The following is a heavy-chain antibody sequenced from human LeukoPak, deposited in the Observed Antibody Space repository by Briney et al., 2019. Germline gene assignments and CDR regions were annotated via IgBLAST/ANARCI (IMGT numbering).Heavy chain of an antibody. V-gene: IGHV3-30*02. Sequence: GGSLRLSCAASGFTFSSYGMDWVRQAPGKGLEWVAFIRYDGGNKYYVDSVKGRFTISRDNSKNTLYLQMNSLRAEDTAVYYCAKDSGSRAVAAPFDKWGQGTLVTASS. CDR2: IRYDGGNK. J-gene: IGHJ4*02. CDR3: AKDSGSRAVAAPFDK. D-gene: IGHD6-19*01. CDR1: GFTFSSYG.